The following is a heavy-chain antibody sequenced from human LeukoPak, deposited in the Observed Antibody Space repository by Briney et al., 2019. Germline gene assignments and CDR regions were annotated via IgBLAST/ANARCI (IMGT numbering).Heavy chain of an antibody. CDR3: AKDRLTMIASGGDY. Sequence: GGSLRLSCAASGFTFSSYGMHWVRQAPGKGLEWVAFIRYDGSNKYYADSVKGRFTISRDNSKNTLYLQMNSLRAEDTAVYYCAKDRLTMIASGGDYWGQGTLVTVSS. CDR1: GFTFSSYG. D-gene: IGHD3-22*01. J-gene: IGHJ4*02. CDR2: IRYDGSNK. V-gene: IGHV3-30*02.